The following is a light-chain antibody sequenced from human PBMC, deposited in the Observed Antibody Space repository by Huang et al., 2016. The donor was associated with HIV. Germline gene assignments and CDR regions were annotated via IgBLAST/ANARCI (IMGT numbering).Light chain of an antibody. J-gene: IGKJ4*01. CDR2: ATS. V-gene: IGKV1-9*01. CDR1: QDITNY. Sequence: IQLTHSPSSLSVFVGDRVTITCRASQDITNYLAWYQHKPGEAPKLLIYATSTLQNGVPARFSGSGSGTDFTLSIASLQPEDSATYYCQQVNTYPFTFGGGSKVEVK. CDR3: QQVNTYPFT.